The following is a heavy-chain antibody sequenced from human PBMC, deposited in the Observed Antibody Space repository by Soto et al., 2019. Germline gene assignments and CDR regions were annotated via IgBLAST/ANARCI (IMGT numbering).Heavy chain of an antibody. CDR3: ARGKVELRFLEWLSYNFDY. J-gene: IGHJ4*02. Sequence: SETLSLTCAVYGGSFSVYYWSWIRQPPGKGLEWIGEINHSGSTNYNPSLKSRVTISVDTSKNQFSLKLSSVTAADTAVYYCARGKVELRFLEWLSYNFDYWGQGTLVTVSS. CDR2: INHSGST. D-gene: IGHD3-3*01. V-gene: IGHV4-34*01. CDR1: GGSFSVYY.